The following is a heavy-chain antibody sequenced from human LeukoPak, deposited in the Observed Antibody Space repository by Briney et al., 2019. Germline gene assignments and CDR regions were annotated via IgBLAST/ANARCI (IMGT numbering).Heavy chain of an antibody. D-gene: IGHD3-22*01. CDR2: MNPNSGNT. CDR1: GYTFTSYD. V-gene: IGHV1-8*01. CDR3: ARGSPLYYYDSSGYKDY. Sequence: GASVKVSCKASGYTFTSYDINWVRQATGQGLEWMGWMNPNSGNTGYAQKFQGRVTMTRNTSISTAYMELSSLRSEDTAVYYCARGSPLYYYDSSGYKDYWGQGTLVTVSS. J-gene: IGHJ4*02.